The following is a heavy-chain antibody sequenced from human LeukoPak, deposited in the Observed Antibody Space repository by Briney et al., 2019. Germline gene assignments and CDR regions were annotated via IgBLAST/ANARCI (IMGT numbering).Heavy chain of an antibody. D-gene: IGHD4-17*01. CDR3: AREGGDYGDYLGY. CDR2: ISYDGSNK. J-gene: IGHJ4*02. CDR1: GFTFSSYA. Sequence: GRSLRLSCAASGFTFSSYAMHWVRQAPGKGLERVAVISYDGSNKYYADSVKGRFTISRDNSKNTLYLQMNSLRAEDTAVYYCAREGGDYGDYLGYWGQGTLVTVSS. V-gene: IGHV3-30-3*01.